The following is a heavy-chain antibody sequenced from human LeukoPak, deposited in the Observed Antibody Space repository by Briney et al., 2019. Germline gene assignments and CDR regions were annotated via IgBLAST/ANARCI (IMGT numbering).Heavy chain of an antibody. J-gene: IGHJ6*03. D-gene: IGHD3-10*01. Sequence: GASVRVSCKAAGDTISAYSLNWVRQPPGQGLEWMGGIIPIFGRAYYAQNLQGRVTITADKSTSTAYMELSSLGSEDTAIYYCAKGRGRLHVNRGVYNYHYYMEVWGTGTTVIVSS. V-gene: IGHV1-69*06. CDR1: GDTISAYS. CDR3: AKGRGRLHVNRGVYNYHYYMEV. CDR2: IIPIFGRA.